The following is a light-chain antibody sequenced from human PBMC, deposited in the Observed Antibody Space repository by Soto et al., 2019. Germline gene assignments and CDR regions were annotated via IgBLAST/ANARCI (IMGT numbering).Light chain of an antibody. Sequence: QSVLTQPPSASGTPGQRVTISCSGSSSNIGSNTVNWYQRLPGTAPKLLIYSNNQRPSGVPDRLSGSKSGTSASLAISGLQSEDEADYYCAAWDDSLNGPHVVFGGGTKLTVL. CDR3: AAWDDSLNGPHVV. J-gene: IGLJ2*01. CDR1: SSNIGSNT. V-gene: IGLV1-44*01. CDR2: SNN.